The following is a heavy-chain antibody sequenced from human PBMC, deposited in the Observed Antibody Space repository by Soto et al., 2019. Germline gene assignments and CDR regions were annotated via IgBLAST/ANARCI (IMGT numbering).Heavy chain of an antibody. Sequence: ASVKVSCKVSGYTLTELSMHWVRQAPGKGLEWMGGFDPEDGETIYAQKFQGRVTMTEDTSTDTAYMELSSLRSEDTAVYYCATDPYGGNTFDYWGQGTLVTVYS. D-gene: IGHD4-17*01. CDR1: GYTLTELS. CDR3: ATDPYGGNTFDY. V-gene: IGHV1-24*01. J-gene: IGHJ4*02. CDR2: FDPEDGET.